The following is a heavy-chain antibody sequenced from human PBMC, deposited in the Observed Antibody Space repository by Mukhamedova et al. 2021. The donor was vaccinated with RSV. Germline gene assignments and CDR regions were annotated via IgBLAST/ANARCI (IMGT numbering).Heavy chain of an antibody. J-gene: IGHJ4*02. CDR2: EK. D-gene: IGHD4-17*01. V-gene: IGHV3-7*04. Sequence: EKYYVDSVKGRFTISRDNSKDTLYLQMNTLRVEDTGVYYCARDASNDYGPRRPGYWGQGTLVTGSS. CDR3: ARDASNDYGPRRPGY.